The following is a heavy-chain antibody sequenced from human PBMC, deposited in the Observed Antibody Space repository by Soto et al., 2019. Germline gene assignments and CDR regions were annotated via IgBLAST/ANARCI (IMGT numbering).Heavy chain of an antibody. J-gene: IGHJ5*02. V-gene: IGHV3-15*01. CDR2: IKSKTDGETK. CDR3: CVVKRRDQYSTSGYWFDP. Sequence: GGSLRLSCAASGFTFSHAWMSWVRQAPGKGLEWVGRIKSKTDGETKDYGAPVRGRFTISRDDSKDTLYLQMDSLRIEDTAVYYCCVVKRRDQYSTSGYWFDPWGPGTLVTVSS. CDR1: GFTFSHAW. D-gene: IGHD2-15*01.